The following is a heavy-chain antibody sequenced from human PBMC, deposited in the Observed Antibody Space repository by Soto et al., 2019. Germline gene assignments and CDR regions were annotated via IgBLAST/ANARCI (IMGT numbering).Heavy chain of an antibody. V-gene: IGHV4-39*01. Sequence: QLQLQESGPGLVKPSETLSLTCTVSGGSISSSSYYWGWIRQPPGKGLEWIGRIYYSGSPYYNPSHKSRVTISVDTSKNQFSLKLSSVTAADTAVYYCARQTNYYGSGSDQYYFAYWGQGTPVTVSS. CDR3: ARQTNYYGSGSDQYYFAY. J-gene: IGHJ4*02. CDR2: IYYSGSP. D-gene: IGHD3-10*01. CDR1: GGSISSSSYY.